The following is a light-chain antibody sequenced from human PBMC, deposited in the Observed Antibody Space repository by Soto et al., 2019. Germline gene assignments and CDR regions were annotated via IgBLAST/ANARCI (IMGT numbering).Light chain of an antibody. CDR2: DVS. V-gene: IGLV2-14*01. CDR1: SSDVGGYNY. J-gene: IGLJ2*01. CDR3: SSYTTSSPHVV. Sequence: QSALTQPASVSGSPGQSITISCTGTSSDVGGYNYVSWYQQHPGKAPKLMIYDVSNRPSGVSNRFSGSKSGNTASLTISGLQADDEADYYCSSYTTSSPHVVFGGGTKVTVL.